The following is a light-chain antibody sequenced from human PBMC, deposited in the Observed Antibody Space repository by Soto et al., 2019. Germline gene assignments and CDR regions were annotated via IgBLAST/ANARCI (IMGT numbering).Light chain of an antibody. J-gene: IGKJ1*01. Sequence: EIVLTQSPATLSLSPGERATLSCRASQSVSTYLAWYKQKPGQAPRLLIYGPSNRATGIPARFSGSGAGTDFTLTISSLEAEDFAVYYCQQRYSWTPTFGQGTKVDIK. CDR1: QSVSTY. CDR3: QQRYSWTPT. V-gene: IGKV3-11*01. CDR2: GPS.